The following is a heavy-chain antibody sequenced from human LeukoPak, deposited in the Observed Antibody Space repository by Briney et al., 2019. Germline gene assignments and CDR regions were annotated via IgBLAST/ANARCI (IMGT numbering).Heavy chain of an antibody. V-gene: IGHV3-23*01. CDR1: GFTFSSYA. D-gene: IGHD3-10*01. J-gene: IGHJ5*02. CDR3: AKDERVRGFITGPVWFDP. Sequence: GGSLRLSCAASGFTFSSYAMSWVRQAPGKGLEWVSAISGSGGSTYYADSVKGRFTISRDNSKNTLYLQMNSLRAEDTAVYYCAKDERVRGFITGPVWFDPWGQGPLVTVSS. CDR2: ISGSGGST.